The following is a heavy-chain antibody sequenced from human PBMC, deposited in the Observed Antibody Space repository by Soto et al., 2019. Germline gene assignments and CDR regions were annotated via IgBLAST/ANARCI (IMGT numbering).Heavy chain of an antibody. CDR3: ASRDDSGY. Sequence: EVQLVESGGGWVQPGGSLRLYCAASGFTFRKYAMHWVRQAPGKGLEYVSAISSSGGGTYYANSVKGRFTISRDNSKNMLYLQMGSLRTEDMGVYYCASRDDSGYWGQGTLVTVSS. CDR1: GFTFRKYA. CDR2: ISSSGGGT. D-gene: IGHD3-16*01. V-gene: IGHV3-64*01. J-gene: IGHJ4*02.